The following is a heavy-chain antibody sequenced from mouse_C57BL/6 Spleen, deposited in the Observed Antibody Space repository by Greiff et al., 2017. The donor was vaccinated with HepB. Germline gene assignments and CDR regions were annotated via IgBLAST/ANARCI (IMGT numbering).Heavy chain of an antibody. Sequence: QVQLQQPGAELVKPGASVKLSCKASGYTFTSYWMHWVKQRPGQGLEWIGMIYPDSGSTNYNEKFKSKATLTVDKSSSTAYMQLSSLTSEDSAVYYCARQDGNNWYFDVWGTGTTVTVSA. D-gene: IGHD1-1*01. CDR2: IYPDSGST. CDR3: ARQDGNNWYFDV. V-gene: IGHV1-64*01. J-gene: IGHJ1*03. CDR1: GYTFTSYW.